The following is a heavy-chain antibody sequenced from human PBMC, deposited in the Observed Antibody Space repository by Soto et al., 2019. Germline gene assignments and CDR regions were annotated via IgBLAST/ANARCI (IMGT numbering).Heavy chain of an antibody. CDR3: ASGYDSSGYYYEPLMFDP. CDR2: IYYSGST. CDR1: CGSLSRGSYF. Sequence: SETLSLTCTVSCGSLSRGSYFWSWIPQPPRKGLEWIGYIYYSGSTNYNPSLKSRVTISVDTSKNQFSLKLSSVTAADTAVYYCASGYDSSGYYYEPLMFDPWGQGTLVTVSS. J-gene: IGHJ5*02. D-gene: IGHD3-22*01. V-gene: IGHV4-61*01.